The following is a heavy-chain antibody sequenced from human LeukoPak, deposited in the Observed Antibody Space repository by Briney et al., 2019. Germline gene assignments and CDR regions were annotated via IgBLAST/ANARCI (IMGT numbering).Heavy chain of an antibody. J-gene: IGHJ3*02. Sequence: PSETLSLTCAVYGGSFSGYYWSWIRQPPGKGLEWIGEINHSGSTNYNPSLKSRVTISVDTSKNQFSLKLSSVTAADTAVYYCARQEKRITIFGVVIKDPDAFDIWGQGTMVTVSS. V-gene: IGHV4-34*01. CDR3: ARQEKRITIFGVVIKDPDAFDI. D-gene: IGHD3-3*01. CDR1: GGSFSGYY. CDR2: INHSGST.